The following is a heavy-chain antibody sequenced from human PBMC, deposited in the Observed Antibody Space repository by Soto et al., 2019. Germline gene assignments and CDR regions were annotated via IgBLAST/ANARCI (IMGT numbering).Heavy chain of an antibody. CDR2: TSFSGST. Sequence: QVQLQESGPGLVKPSQTLSLTCSVSGDSISSGGYYWNWIRQLPGKGLEWIGYTSFSGSTYYNPSLNSRATISVGTSKNQFSLMLTSVTAADTAVYYCARVEGAHFDWYVDLWGRATLVKFSS. CDR1: GDSISSGGYY. CDR3: ARVEGAHFDWYVDL. J-gene: IGHJ2*01. V-gene: IGHV4-31*03.